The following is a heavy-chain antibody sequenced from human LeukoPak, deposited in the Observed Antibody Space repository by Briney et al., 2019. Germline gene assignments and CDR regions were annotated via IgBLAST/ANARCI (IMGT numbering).Heavy chain of an antibody. CDR1: GFTFSTYG. J-gene: IGHJ6*02. Sequence: GGSLRLSCAASGFTFSTYGMHWVRQAPGKGLEWVAVISYDGNNKYYADSVKGRFTISRDNSKNTLYLQMNSLRAEDTAVYYCARDGGHKQQLVRYYYYYGMDVWGQGTTVTVSS. D-gene: IGHD6-13*01. CDR3: ARDGGHKQQLVRYYYYYGMDV. V-gene: IGHV3-30*03. CDR2: ISYDGNNK.